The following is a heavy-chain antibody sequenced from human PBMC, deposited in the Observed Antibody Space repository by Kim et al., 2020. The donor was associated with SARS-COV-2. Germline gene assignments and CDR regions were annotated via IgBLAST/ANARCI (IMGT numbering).Heavy chain of an antibody. V-gene: IGHV1-2*04. CDR2: GT. J-gene: IGHJ5*02. D-gene: IGHD3-3*02. Sequence: GTHYAQKFQGWVAMTRDTSISTAYMELSRLRSDDTAVYYCARFSRNWFDPWGQGTLVTVSS. CDR3: ARFSRNWFDP.